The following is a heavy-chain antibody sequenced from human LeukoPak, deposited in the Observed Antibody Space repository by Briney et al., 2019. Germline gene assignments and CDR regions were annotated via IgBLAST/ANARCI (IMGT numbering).Heavy chain of an antibody. J-gene: IGHJ4*02. CDR1: GFTFSSYG. CDR3: VCLQTSFFMTTVVNPDY. Sequence: PGGSLRLSCAASGFTFSSYGMHWVRQAPGKGLEWVAFIRYDGSNKYYADSVKGRFTISRDNSKNTLYLQMNSLRAEDTAVYYCVCLQTSFFMTTVVNPDYWGQGTLVTVSS. CDR2: IRYDGSNK. D-gene: IGHD4-23*01. V-gene: IGHV3-30*02.